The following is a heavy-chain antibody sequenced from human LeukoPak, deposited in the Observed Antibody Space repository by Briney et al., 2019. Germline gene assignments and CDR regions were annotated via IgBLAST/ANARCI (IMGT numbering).Heavy chain of an antibody. CDR1: GITLSNYG. J-gene: IGHJ6*02. Sequence: GGSLRLSCAVSGITLSNYGTSWVRQAPGKGLEWVSYITNGGSTIHHADSVKGRFTISRDNAKKTLYLQMNSLRAEDTAVYYCARSIGLTGGGVDVWGQGTTVTVSS. D-gene: IGHD3-9*01. V-gene: IGHV3-11*01. CDR3: ARSIGLTGGGVDV. CDR2: ITNGGSTI.